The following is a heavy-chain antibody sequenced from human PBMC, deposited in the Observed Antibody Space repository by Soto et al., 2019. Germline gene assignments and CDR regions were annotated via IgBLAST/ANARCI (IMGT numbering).Heavy chain of an antibody. D-gene: IGHD6-6*01. CDR2: ISGYDGKT. CDR1: GFNFISYG. CDR3: ARDFMYTSSPDSWFDP. J-gene: IGHJ5*02. Sequence: QVLLVQSGGEVKKPGASVKVSCKASGFNFISYGINWVRQAPGQGLEWMGWISGYDGKTVYAHSVQDRVTMTTDATTGTAYMELRGLRSVDTAIYYCARDFMYTSSPDSWFDPWGQGTLVTVTS. V-gene: IGHV1-18*04.